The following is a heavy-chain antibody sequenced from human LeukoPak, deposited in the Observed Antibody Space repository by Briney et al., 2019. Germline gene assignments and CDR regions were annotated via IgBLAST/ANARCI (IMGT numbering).Heavy chain of an antibody. D-gene: IGHD3-16*01. CDR1: GFTFSRYW. CDR2: ITSDGGTT. J-gene: IGHJ4*02. V-gene: IGHV3-74*03. CDR3: VRDNYGVDY. Sequence: GGSLRLSCAASGFTFSRYWMQWVRQAPGKGLVWVSNITSDGGTTTYADSVKGRFTTSRDNAKNTLYLQMNSLRAEDTAVYYCVRDNYGVDYWGQGTLVTVSS.